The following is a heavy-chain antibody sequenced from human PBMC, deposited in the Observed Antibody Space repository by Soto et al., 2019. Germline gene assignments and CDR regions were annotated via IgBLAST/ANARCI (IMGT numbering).Heavy chain of an antibody. V-gene: IGHV5-51*01. Sequence: GESLKISCKTSGYSFTSNWIGWVRQMPGKGLEWMGIIYPGDSDTRYSPSFQGQVSISAYKSISTAYLQWSSLKASDTAMYYCARLARTVLGTITLSPSGYFDNWGQGTLVTVSS. J-gene: IGHJ4*02. CDR1: GYSFTSNW. CDR2: IYPGDSDT. CDR3: ARLARTVLGTITLSPSGYFDN. D-gene: IGHD1-7*01.